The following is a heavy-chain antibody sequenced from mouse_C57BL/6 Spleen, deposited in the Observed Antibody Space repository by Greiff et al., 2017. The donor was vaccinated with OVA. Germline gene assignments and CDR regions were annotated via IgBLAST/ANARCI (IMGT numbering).Heavy chain of an antibody. CDR1: GYTFTDYN. CDR3: ARSLYSNYVHFDY. D-gene: IGHD2-5*01. V-gene: IGHV1-18*01. CDR2: INPNNGGT. Sequence: EVQLQQSGPELVKPGASVKIPCKASGYTFTDYNMDWVKQSHGKSLEWIGDINPNNGGTIYNQKFKGKATLTVDKSSSTAYMELRSLTSEDTAVYYCARSLYSNYVHFDYWGQGTTLTVSS. J-gene: IGHJ2*01.